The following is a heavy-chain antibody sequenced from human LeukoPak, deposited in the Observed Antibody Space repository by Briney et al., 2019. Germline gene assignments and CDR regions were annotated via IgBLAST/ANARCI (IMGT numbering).Heavy chain of an antibody. CDR1: GFAFSDYG. CDR2: ISPDGSST. V-gene: IGHV3-30*03. CDR3: VRDPAFGGLLSCFDY. D-gene: IGHD3-10*01. Sequence: PGGSLRLSCVASGFAFSDYGMDWVRQAPGKGLEWVAVISPDGSSTYYADSVKGRFTISRDNSKNTLYLQMNSLRAEDTAVYSCVRDPAFGGLLSCFDYWGQGTLVTVSS. J-gene: IGHJ4*02.